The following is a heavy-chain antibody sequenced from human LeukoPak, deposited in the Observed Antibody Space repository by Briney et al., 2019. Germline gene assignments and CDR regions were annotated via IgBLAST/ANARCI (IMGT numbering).Heavy chain of an antibody. Sequence: QAGGSLRLSCAASGFTFDDYAMHWVRQAPGKGLEWVSGISWNSGSIGYADSVKGRFTISRDNAKNSLYLQMNSLRAEDTALYYCAKELTRYSYGCFDYWGQGTLVTVSS. CDR3: AKELTRYSYGCFDY. V-gene: IGHV3-9*01. D-gene: IGHD5-18*01. J-gene: IGHJ4*02. CDR1: GFTFDDYA. CDR2: ISWNSGSI.